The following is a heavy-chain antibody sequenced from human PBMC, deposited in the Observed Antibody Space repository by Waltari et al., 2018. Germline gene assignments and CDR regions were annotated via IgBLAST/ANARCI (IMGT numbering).Heavy chain of an antibody. V-gene: IGHV4-34*01. CDR1: GGSFSGYY. D-gene: IGHD6-19*01. CDR3: ARGVDSSGWYDAFNIDY. J-gene: IGHJ4*02. Sequence: QVQLQQWGAGLLKPSETLSLTCAVYGGSFSGYYWSWIRQPPGKGLEWIGEINHSGSTNYNPSLTCRVTISVDTSKIQFSLKLSSVTAADTAVYYCARGVDSSGWYDAFNIDYWGQGTLVTVSS. CDR2: INHSGST.